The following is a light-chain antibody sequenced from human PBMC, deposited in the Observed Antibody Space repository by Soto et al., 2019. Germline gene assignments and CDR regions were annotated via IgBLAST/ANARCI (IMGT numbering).Light chain of an antibody. CDR2: EVS. CDR3: SSYTSSSTLYV. Sequence: QSALTQPASVSGSPGKSITISCTGTSSDVGGYNYVSWYQQHPGKAPKLMIYEVSNRPSGVSNRFSGSKSGNTASLTISGLQAEGEADYYCSSYTSSSTLYVFGTGTQLTVL. V-gene: IGLV2-14*01. J-gene: IGLJ1*01. CDR1: SSDVGGYNY.